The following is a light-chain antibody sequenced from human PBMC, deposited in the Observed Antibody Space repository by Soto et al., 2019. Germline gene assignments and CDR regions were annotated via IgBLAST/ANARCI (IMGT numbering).Light chain of an antibody. CDR2: GAS. CDR3: QHYGGSFT. Sequence: EIVLTQSPGTLSLSPGERATLSCRASESVSSVYLAWYQHKPGQAPRLLIFGASSRATAIPDRFSGSGSGTDFTRTISRLEAEDFAVYYCQHYGGSFTFGQGTRLEIK. CDR1: ESVSSVY. J-gene: IGKJ5*01. V-gene: IGKV3-20*01.